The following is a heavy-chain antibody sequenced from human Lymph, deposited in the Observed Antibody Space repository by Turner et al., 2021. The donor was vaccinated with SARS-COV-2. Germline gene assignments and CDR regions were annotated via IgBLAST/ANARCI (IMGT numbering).Heavy chain of an antibody. CDR1: GGSISSYY. CDR3: ARHGFSGWYGGGMDV. D-gene: IGHD6-19*01. J-gene: IGHJ6*02. CDR2: IHYSGST. V-gene: IGHV4-59*08. Sequence: QVQLQESGPGLVKPSATLSLTCTVPGGSISSYYWSWIRQPTGKGLEWNGYIHYSGSTNYNPSLKSRVTISVDTSKNQFALKLNSVTAADTAVYYCARHGFSGWYGGGMDVWGQGTTVTVSS.